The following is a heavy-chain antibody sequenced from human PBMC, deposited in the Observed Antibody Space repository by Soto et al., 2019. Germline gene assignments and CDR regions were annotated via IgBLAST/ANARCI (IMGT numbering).Heavy chain of an antibody. CDR1: GDSLGNYY. CDR3: ARADYEILTGSYAMDV. CDR2: VSSSGNT. V-gene: IGHV4-4*07. J-gene: IGHJ6*02. Sequence: PSETLSLTCTVSGDSLGNYYWFWMRQPVGKGLEWIGRVSSSGNTNANPTLNSRATMSIDTSKNQFSLRLRSVTAADTAVYYCARADYEILTGSYAMDVRGQGTTVTVSS. D-gene: IGHD3-9*01.